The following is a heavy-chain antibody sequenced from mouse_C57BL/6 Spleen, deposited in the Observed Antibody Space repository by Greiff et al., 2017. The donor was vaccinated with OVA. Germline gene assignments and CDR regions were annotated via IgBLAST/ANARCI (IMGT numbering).Heavy chain of an antibody. CDR2: ISYDGSN. J-gene: IGHJ3*01. Sequence: EVKLVESGPGLVKPSQSLSLTCSVTGYSITSGYYWNWIRQFPGNKLEWMGYISYDGSNNYNPSLKNRISITRDTSKNQFFLKLNSVTTEDTATYYCARSEDYYGGFFAYWGQGTLVTVSA. V-gene: IGHV3-6*01. CDR3: ARSEDYYGGFFAY. CDR1: GYSITSGYY. D-gene: IGHD1-1*01.